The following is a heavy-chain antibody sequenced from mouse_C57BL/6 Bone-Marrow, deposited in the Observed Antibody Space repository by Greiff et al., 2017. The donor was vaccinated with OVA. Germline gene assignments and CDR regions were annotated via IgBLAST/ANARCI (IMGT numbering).Heavy chain of an antibody. D-gene: IGHD2-4*01. J-gene: IGHJ4*01. CDR1: GYSFTGYY. CDR3: ARWDDYDRNAMDY. CDR2: INPSTGGT. Sequence: EVHLVESGPELVKPGASVKISCKASGYSFTGYYMNWVKQSPEKSLEWIGEINPSTGGTTYNQKFKAKATLTVDKSSSTAYMQLKSLTSEDSAVYYCARWDDYDRNAMDYWGQGTSVTVSS. V-gene: IGHV1-42*01.